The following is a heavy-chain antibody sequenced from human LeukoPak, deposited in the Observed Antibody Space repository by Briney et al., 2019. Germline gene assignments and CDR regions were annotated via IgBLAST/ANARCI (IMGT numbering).Heavy chain of an antibody. D-gene: IGHD3-16*01. CDR3: AKDLSDDYVWGEYFDY. CDR1: GFTFSSYG. Sequence: AGGSLRLSCAASGFTFSSYGMHWVRQAPGKGLEWVAFIHYDGSNKYYADSVKGRFTISRDSSKNTLYLQMISLRAEDTAVYYCAKDLSDDYVWGEYFDYWGQGTLVTVSS. V-gene: IGHV3-30*02. CDR2: IHYDGSNK. J-gene: IGHJ4*02.